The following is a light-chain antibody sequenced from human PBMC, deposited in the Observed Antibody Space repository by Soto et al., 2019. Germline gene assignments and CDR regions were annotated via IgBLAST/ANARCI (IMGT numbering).Light chain of an antibody. V-gene: IGLV2-14*01. CDR2: EVT. CDR1: RSDVGGYNY. J-gene: IGLJ7*01. CDR3: SSYTSASTVI. Sequence: QSVLTQPASVSGSPGQSITISCTGTRSDVGGYNYVSWYQHHPGKAPKLLIYEVTNRPAEVSNRFSGSKSGITASLTISGLQSEDEAVYYCSSYTSASTVIFGGGTQLTVL.